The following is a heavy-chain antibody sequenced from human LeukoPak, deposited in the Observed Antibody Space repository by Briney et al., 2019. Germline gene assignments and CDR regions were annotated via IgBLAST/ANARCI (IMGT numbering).Heavy chain of an antibody. CDR1: GFTFSSYA. CDR3: AKGHSSGWYFDY. J-gene: IGHJ4*02. D-gene: IGHD6-19*01. Sequence: GGSLRLSCAASGFTFSSYAMSWVRQAPGKGLGWVSAISGSGGSTYYADSVKGRFTISRDNSKNTLYLQMNSLRAEDTAVYYCAKGHSSGWYFDYWGQGTLVTVSS. CDR2: ISGSGGST. V-gene: IGHV3-23*01.